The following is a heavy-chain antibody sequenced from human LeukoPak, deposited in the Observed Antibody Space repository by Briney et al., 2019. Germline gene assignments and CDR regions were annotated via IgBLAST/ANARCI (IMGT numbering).Heavy chain of an antibody. Sequence: GGSLRLSCAASGFTFSFFAMSWVRQAPGKGLEWVSAITYSGGTTYYADSVKGRFTISRENSKNTLYLQMNSLRAEDTAVYYCAKDALRRSGWYSFDSWGEGTLVAVSS. V-gene: IGHV3-23*01. J-gene: IGHJ4*02. D-gene: IGHD6-19*01. CDR3: AKDALRRSGWYSFDS. CDR2: ITYSGGTT. CDR1: GFTFSFFA.